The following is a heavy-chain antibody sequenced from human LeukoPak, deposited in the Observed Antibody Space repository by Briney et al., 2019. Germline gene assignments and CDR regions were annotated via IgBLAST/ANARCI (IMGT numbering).Heavy chain of an antibody. CDR3: ARGREDYSKGFDP. V-gene: IGHV4-61*02. CDR1: GGSINSDLYY. D-gene: IGHD2-15*01. Sequence: PSQTLSLTCTISGGSINSDLYYWAWIRQPAGKRLEWIGRIYTNGWTDYNPSLKSRVTISVDTSKNQFSLKLSSVTAADTAVYYCARGREDYSKGFDPWGQGTLVTVSS. J-gene: IGHJ5*02. CDR2: IYTNGWT.